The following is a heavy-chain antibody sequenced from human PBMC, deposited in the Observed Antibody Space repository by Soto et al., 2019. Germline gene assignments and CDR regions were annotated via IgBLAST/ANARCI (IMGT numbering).Heavy chain of an antibody. V-gene: IGHV4-59*01. Sequence: SETLSLTCTVSGGSISSYYWSWIRQPPGKGLEWIGYIYYSGSTNYNPSLKSRVTISVDTSKNQFSLKLSSVTAVDTAVYYCARETLWGPTVMGAFDIWGQGTMVTVSS. J-gene: IGHJ3*02. CDR2: IYYSGST. D-gene: IGHD5-18*01. CDR3: ARETLWGPTVMGAFDI. CDR1: GGSISSYY.